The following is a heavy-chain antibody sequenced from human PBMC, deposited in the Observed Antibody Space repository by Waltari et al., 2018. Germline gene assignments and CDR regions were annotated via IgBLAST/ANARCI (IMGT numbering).Heavy chain of an antibody. D-gene: IGHD3-9*01. CDR1: GFPFSSYA. CDR3: AKTEYYDILTG. Sequence: EVQLLESGGGLVQPGGSLRLSCAASGFPFSSYAMRWVRQAPGKGLEWVSVIYSGGSSTYYADSVKGRFTISRDNSKNTLYLQMNSLRAEDTAVYYCAKTEYYDILTGWGQGTLVTVSS. CDR2: IYSGGSST. V-gene: IGHV3-23*03. J-gene: IGHJ4*02.